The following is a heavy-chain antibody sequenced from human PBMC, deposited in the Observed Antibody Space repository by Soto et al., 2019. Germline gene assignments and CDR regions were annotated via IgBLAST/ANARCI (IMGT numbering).Heavy chain of an antibody. D-gene: IGHD4-17*01. Sequence: GGSLILSCSSSGLTFSSYAMHWVRQAPEKGLEYVSAISSNGGSTYYADSVKGRFTISRDNSKNTLYLQMSSLRAEDTAVYYCVKDILGDYGDNGWNYWGQGTLVTVSS. CDR3: VKDILGDYGDNGWNY. CDR2: ISSNGGST. J-gene: IGHJ4*02. V-gene: IGHV3-64D*06. CDR1: GLTFSSYA.